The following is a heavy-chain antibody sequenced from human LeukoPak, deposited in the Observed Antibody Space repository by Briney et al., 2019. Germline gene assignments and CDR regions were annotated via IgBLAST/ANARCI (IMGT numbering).Heavy chain of an antibody. CDR1: GFTFSGYA. V-gene: IGHV3-23*01. Sequence: GGSLRLSCAASGFTFSGYAMSWVRQAPGKGLQWVSTISRSGDNTYYADSVKGRFTISRDNSKNTLYLQMSSLRAGDTAVYYCAKAGANWFDPWGQGTLVTVSS. D-gene: IGHD3-10*01. CDR3: AKAGANWFDP. J-gene: IGHJ5*02. CDR2: ISRSGDNT.